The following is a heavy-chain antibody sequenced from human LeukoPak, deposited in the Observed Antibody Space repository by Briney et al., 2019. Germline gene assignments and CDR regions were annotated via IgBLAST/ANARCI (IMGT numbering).Heavy chain of an antibody. V-gene: IGHV5-51*01. CDR3: ARPYYDFWSGYPYYFDY. CDR2: IYPGDSDT. J-gene: IGHJ4*02. D-gene: IGHD3-3*01. Sequence: KGGESLKISCKGSGYSFTSSWIGWVRQMPGKGLEWMGIIYPGDSDTRYSPSFQGQVTISADKSISTAYLQWSSLKASDTAMYYCARPYYDFWSGYPYYFDYWGQGTLVTVSS. CDR1: GYSFTSSW.